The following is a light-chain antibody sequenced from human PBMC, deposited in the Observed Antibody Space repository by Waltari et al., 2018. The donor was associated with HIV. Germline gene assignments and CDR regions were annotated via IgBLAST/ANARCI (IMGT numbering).Light chain of an antibody. CDR1: SPNIRIST. Sequence: HSVLAQPPSASATPGQRITISCSGISPNIRISTLHWYQQLPGTAPKLLIYRNSQRPSGVPDRFSGSKSGTSASLAISGLQSEDEGDYYCAAWDDRLNGPVFGGGTKLTVL. J-gene: IGLJ2*01. V-gene: IGLV1-44*01. CDR2: RNS. CDR3: AAWDDRLNGPV.